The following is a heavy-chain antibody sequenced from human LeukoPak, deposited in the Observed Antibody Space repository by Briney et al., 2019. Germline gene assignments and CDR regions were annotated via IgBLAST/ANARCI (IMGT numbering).Heavy chain of an antibody. Sequence: GGSLRLSCVASGFTFSSYWMGWVRQAPGKGLEWVANIQQDGSEIFYVDSVKGRFTISRDNAKNSLYLQMNSLRAEDTAVYYCARDLMVRGANDYWGQGTLVTVSS. V-gene: IGHV3-7*01. CDR2: IQQDGSEI. CDR3: ARDLMVRGANDY. CDR1: GFTFSSYW. J-gene: IGHJ4*02. D-gene: IGHD3-10*01.